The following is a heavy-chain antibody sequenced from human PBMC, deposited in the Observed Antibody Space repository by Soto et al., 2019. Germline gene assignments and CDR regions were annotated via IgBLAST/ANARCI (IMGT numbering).Heavy chain of an antibody. CDR3: ARLGGYCDRTGCYGYYVLAV. Sequence: SETLSLTCTVSGGSISSGDYYWSWIRQPPGKGLEWIGYIYYSGSTYYNPSLKSRVTISVDTSKNQFSLKVTSATVADTATYYCARLGGYCDRTGCYGYYVLAVWGQGTTVTVSS. J-gene: IGHJ6*02. D-gene: IGHD2-15*01. V-gene: IGHV4-30-4*01. CDR2: IYYSGST. CDR1: GGSISSGDYY.